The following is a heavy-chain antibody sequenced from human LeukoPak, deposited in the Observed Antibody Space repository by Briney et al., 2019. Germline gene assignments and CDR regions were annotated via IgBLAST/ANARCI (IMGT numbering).Heavy chain of an antibody. CDR2: IGSSGSTI. Sequence: GGSLRLSCAASGFTFSDYYMSWIRQAPGKGLEWVSYIGSSGSTIYYADSVKGRFTISRDNAKNSLYLQMNSLRAEDTAVYYCARVGYSGTFYYYYYYMDVWGKGTTVTVSS. D-gene: IGHD1-26*01. J-gene: IGHJ6*03. V-gene: IGHV3-11*04. CDR3: ARVGYSGTFYYYYYYMDV. CDR1: GFTFSDYY.